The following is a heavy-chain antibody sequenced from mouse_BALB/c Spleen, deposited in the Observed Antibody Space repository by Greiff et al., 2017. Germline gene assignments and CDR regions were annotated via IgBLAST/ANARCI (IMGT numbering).Heavy chain of an antibody. D-gene: IGHD2-3*01. CDR3: ARYLYDSPSY. CDR1: GYTFTSYW. V-gene: IGHV1-53*01. J-gene: IGHJ3*01. Sequence: QVQLQQPGAELVKPGASVKLSCKASGYTFTSYWMHWVKLRPGQGFEWIGEIYPGDGDTNYNGKFKGKATLTADKSSSTAYMQLSSLTSEDSAVYFCARYLYDSPSYWGQGTLVTVSA. CDR2: IYPGDGDT.